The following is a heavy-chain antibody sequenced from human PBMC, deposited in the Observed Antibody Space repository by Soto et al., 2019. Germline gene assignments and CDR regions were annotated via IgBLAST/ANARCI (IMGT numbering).Heavy chain of an antibody. V-gene: IGHV3-30-3*01. CDR2: ISYDGSNK. Sequence: GGSLRLSCAASGFTFSSYAMHWVRQAPGKGLEWVAVISYDGSNKYYADSVKGRFTISRDNSKNTLYLQMNSLRAEDTAEYYCARVSGITFVGVIVIRNGMDVWGQGTTVTVSS. J-gene: IGHJ6*02. CDR3: ARVSGITFVGVIVIRNGMDV. D-gene: IGHD3-16*02. CDR1: GFTFSSYA.